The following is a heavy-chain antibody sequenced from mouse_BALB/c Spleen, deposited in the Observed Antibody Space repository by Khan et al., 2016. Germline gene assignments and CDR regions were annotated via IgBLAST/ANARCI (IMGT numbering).Heavy chain of an antibody. CDR2: ILPGSGHT. D-gene: IGHD1-1*01. CDR3: AGNSESYWFAY. V-gene: IGHV1-9*01. J-gene: IGHJ3*01. CDR1: GYTFSNYW. Sequence: QVQLQQPGAELMKPGASVKISCKATGYTFSNYWIEWVKQRPGHGLEWSGEILPGSGHTNCNENFKGQATFTAETSSNTAYMQLNSLTSEDSAVYYCAGNSESYWFAYWGQGTLVTVSA.